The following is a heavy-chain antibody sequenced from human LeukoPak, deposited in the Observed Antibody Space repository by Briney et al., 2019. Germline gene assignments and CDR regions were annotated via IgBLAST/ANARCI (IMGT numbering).Heavy chain of an antibody. J-gene: IGHJ4*02. CDR3: ARAPYYYGSGIYFDY. CDR1: GGSISSYY. CDR2: IYYSGST. V-gene: IGHV4-59*12. Sequence: SETLSLTCTVSGGSISSYYWSWIRQPPGKGLEWIGYIYYSGSTNYNPSLKSRVTISVDTSKNQFSLKLSSVTAADTAVYYCARAPYYYGSGIYFDYWGQGTLVTVSS. D-gene: IGHD3-10*01.